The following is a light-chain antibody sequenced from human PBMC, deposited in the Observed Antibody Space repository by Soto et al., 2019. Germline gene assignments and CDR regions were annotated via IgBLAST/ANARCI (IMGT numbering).Light chain of an antibody. CDR2: GAS. CDR1: QSVSNN. J-gene: IGKJ1*01. V-gene: IGKV3-15*01. CDR3: QQYNNWPRT. Sequence: EIEMTQSPATLSVSPGERATLSCRASQSVSNNLAWYQQKPGQAARLLIYGASTRATGVPARFSGSGSGTEFTLTISSLQSEDFAVYYCQQYNNWPRTFGQGTKVEIK.